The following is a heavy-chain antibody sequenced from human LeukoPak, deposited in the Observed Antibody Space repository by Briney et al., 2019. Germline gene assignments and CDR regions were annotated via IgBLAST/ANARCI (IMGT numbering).Heavy chain of an antibody. CDR2: INHSGST. Sequence: SETLSLTCAVYGESFIYNYWTWIRQPPGKGLEWIGEINHSGSTNYNPSLKSRVTMSVDRAKNQFSLNLSSVTAADTAVYYCARRRVGTTFYYYYYMDVWGKGTTVTVSS. CDR1: GESFIYNY. J-gene: IGHJ6*03. V-gene: IGHV4-34*01. CDR3: ARRRVGTTFYYYYYMDV. D-gene: IGHD1-26*01.